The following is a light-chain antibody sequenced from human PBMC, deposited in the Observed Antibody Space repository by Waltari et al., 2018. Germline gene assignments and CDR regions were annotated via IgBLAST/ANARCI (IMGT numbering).Light chain of an antibody. V-gene: IGKV3-20*01. CDR1: QTVSDSY. CDR3: HLYGSGRT. CDR2: GAS. Sequence: NVLTQSPGTVSLSPGERAPLSCRASQTVSDSYLAWYQHQPGQAPRLLIYGASSRATGIPDRFSGSGSGTDFTLTISRLEPEDSAVYFCHLYGSGRTFGGGTKVEIK. J-gene: IGKJ4*01.